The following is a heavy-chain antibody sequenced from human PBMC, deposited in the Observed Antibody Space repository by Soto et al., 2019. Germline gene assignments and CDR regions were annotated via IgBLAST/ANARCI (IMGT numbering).Heavy chain of an antibody. J-gene: IGHJ5*02. CDR3: VREEGAGSSLDWFDP. V-gene: IGHV6-1*01. CDR2: TYYTSKWNN. Sequence: SQTLSLTCAISGDSVFSNSAAGKWIRQSPSRGLEWLGRTYYTSKWNNDYSVSVKSRISINPDTSKNQVSLHLNSVTPEDTAVYYCVREEGAGSSLDWFDPWGQGTLVTVSS. CDR1: GDSVFSNSAA. D-gene: IGHD2-2*01.